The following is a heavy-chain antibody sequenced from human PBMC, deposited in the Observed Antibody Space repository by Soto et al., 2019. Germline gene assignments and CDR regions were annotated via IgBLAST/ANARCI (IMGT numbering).Heavy chain of an antibody. V-gene: IGHV3-30*18. J-gene: IGHJ4*02. CDR2: ISYNGFNT. CDR1: GFTFNNYG. CDR3: AKRKTVFGVADRASIDS. Sequence: QVQLVESGGAGVQPGKSLRLSCAASGFTFNNYGMHWVRQAPGKGLEWVAMISYNGFNTNYADSVKGRFTISRDNSKNTLYLRMNRLGPEDTAMYYCAKRKTVFGVADRASIDSWGQGTLVTVSS. D-gene: IGHD3-3*01.